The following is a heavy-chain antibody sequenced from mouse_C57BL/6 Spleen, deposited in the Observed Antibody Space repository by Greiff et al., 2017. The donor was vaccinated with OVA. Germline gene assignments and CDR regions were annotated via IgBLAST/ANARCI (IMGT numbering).Heavy chain of an antibody. CDR2: ISYDGSN. D-gene: IGHD2-3*01. J-gene: IGHJ3*01. CDR1: GYSITSGYY. Sequence: EVQLVESGPGLVKPSQSLSLTCSVTGYSITSGYYWNWIRQFPGNKLEWMGYISYDGSNNYNPSLKNRISITRDTAKNQFFLKLNSVTTEDTATYYCARGRGYDGYPAWFAYWGQGTLVTVSA. V-gene: IGHV3-6*01. CDR3: ARGRGYDGYPAWFAY.